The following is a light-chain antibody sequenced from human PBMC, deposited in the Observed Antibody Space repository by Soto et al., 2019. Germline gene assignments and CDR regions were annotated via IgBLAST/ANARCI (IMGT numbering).Light chain of an antibody. V-gene: IGLV1-40*01. CDR1: SSNIGTGYD. Sequence: QSVVTQPPSVSGAPGQRVTISCTGSSSNIGTGYDVHWYQQLPGTAPKLLIYGNSNRPSGVPDRFSGSKSDTSASLAITGLQAEDEADYYCQSYDSGLSGVVFGGGTKLTVL. CDR3: QSYDSGLSGVV. CDR2: GNS. J-gene: IGLJ2*01.